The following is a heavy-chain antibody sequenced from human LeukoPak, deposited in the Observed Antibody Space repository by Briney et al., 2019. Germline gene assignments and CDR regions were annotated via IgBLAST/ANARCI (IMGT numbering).Heavy chain of an antibody. CDR1: GGSISGYY. J-gene: IGHJ5*02. Sequence: SETLSLTCTVSGGSISGYYWSWIRQPPGKGLEWIGYIYYSGSTSYNPSLKSRVTISVDTSKNQFSLKLSSVTAADTAVYYCARGGYYGSGNDFRFDPWGQGTLVTVSS. CDR3: ARGGYYGSGNDFRFDP. CDR2: IYYSGST. V-gene: IGHV4-59*01. D-gene: IGHD3-10*01.